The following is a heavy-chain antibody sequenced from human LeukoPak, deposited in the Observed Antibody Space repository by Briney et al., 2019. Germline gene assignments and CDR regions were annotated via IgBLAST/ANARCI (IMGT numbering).Heavy chain of an antibody. CDR1: GYTFTGYY. D-gene: IGHD4-17*01. CDR2: INPNSGGT. CDR3: ARVDYADSEYFQH. V-gene: IGHV1-2*02. J-gene: IGHJ1*01. Sequence: ASVKVSCKASGYTFTGYYMHWVRQAPGQGLEWMGWINPNSGGTNYAQKFQGRVTTTADKSTSTAYMELSSLRSEDTAVYYCARVDYADSEYFQHWGQGTLVTVSS.